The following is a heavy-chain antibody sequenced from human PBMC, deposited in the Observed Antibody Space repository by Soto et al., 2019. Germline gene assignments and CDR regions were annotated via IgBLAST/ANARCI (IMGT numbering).Heavy chain of an antibody. J-gene: IGHJ4*02. CDR2: IIPILGIA. CDR1: GGTFSSYT. D-gene: IGHD6-13*01. CDR3: ARQGYSSSWYLIDY. V-gene: IGHV1-69*02. Sequence: QVQLVQSGAEVKKPGSSVKVSCKASGGTFSSYTISWVRQAPGQGLEWMGRIIPILGIANYAQKFQGRVTITEDKSTSTAYMELSSLRSEDTAVYYCARQGYSSSWYLIDYWGQGTLVTVSS.